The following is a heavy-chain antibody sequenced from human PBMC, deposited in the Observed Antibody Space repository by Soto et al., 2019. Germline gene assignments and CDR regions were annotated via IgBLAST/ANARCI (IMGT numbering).Heavy chain of an antibody. CDR1: GYSFTNYW. CDR3: ARHYSVSYSIGAGDY. CDR2: IFPGDSDT. D-gene: IGHD1-26*01. J-gene: IGHJ4*02. V-gene: IGHV5-51*01. Sequence: GASLKISFKGSGYSFTNYWIGWVRQMPGKGLEWMGIIFPGDSDTRYSPSFQGKVTISADKSISTAYLKCISLKASDTAMYYCARHYSVSYSIGAGDYWGQGTLVTLSS.